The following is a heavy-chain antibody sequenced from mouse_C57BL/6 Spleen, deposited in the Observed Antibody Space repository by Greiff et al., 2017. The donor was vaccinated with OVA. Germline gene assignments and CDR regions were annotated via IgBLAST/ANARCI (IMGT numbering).Heavy chain of an antibody. CDR1: GYAFTNYL. Sequence: VQLQQSGAELVRPGTSVKVSCKASGYAFTNYLIEWVKQRPGPGLEWIGVINPGSGGTNYNEKFKGKATLTADKSSSTAYMQLSSLTSEDSAVYFCARVPYYGSGGYFDYWGQGTTLTVSS. CDR3: ARVPYYGSGGYFDY. J-gene: IGHJ2*01. V-gene: IGHV1-54*01. CDR2: INPGSGGT. D-gene: IGHD1-1*01.